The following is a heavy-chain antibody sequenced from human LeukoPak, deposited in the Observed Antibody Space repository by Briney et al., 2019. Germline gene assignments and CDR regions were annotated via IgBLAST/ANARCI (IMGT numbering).Heavy chain of an antibody. J-gene: IGHJ6*03. CDR1: GFTFNSYH. D-gene: IGHD3-10*01. CDR3: ARDPYFGELSPHVYYWYMDV. V-gene: IGHV3-21*01. CDR2: ITSSSSYT. Sequence: PGGSLRLSCAASGFTFNSYHMNWVRQAPGKGLEWVSSITSSSSYTYYAESVKGRFTISRDNAENSLYLQMNSLRAEDTAVYYCARDPYFGELSPHVYYWYMDVWGKGTTVTISS.